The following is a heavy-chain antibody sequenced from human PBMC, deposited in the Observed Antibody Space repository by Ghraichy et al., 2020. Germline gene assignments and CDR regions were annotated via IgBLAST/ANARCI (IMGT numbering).Heavy chain of an antibody. J-gene: IGHJ6*02. D-gene: IGHD3-22*01. CDR1: GFNFSSYD. Sequence: GGSLRLSCAASGFNFSSYDMHWVRQATGKGLEWVSAIGTAGDTYYPGSVKGRFTISRENAKNSLYLQMNNLRAGDTAVYYCARETDYYESSGSHDYGMDVWGQGTTVTVSS. CDR3: ARETDYYESSGSHDYGMDV. V-gene: IGHV3-13*01. CDR2: IGTAGDT.